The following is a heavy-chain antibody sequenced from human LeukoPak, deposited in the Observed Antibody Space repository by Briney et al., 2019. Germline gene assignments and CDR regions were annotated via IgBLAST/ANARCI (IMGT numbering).Heavy chain of an antibody. J-gene: IGHJ4*02. CDR1: GFTFSDYS. V-gene: IGHV3-21*06. Sequence: GGSLRLSCAASGFTFSDYSINWVRQAPGKGLEWVSSISSRSTYVFYADSVKGRFAISRDNAKNSMYLQMNGLRAEDAAVYYCARFRRDGSNYNDYWGQGTLVTVSS. CDR3: ARFRRDGSNYNDY. CDR2: ISSRSTYV. D-gene: IGHD5-24*01.